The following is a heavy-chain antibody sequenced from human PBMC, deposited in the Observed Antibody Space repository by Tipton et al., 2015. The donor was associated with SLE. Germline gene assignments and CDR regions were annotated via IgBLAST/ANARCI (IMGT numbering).Heavy chain of an antibody. J-gene: IGHJ6*02. CDR1: GFTFDDYA. D-gene: IGHD2-15*01. CDR2: ISSSSSHI. CDR3: ARDVGNVVDYYYGMDV. Sequence: SLRLSCAASGFTFDDYAMHWVRQAPGKGLEWVSSISSSSSHIYYADSVKGRFTISRDNAKNSLYLQMNSLRAEDTAVCYCARDVGNVVDYYYGMDVWGQGTTVTVSS. V-gene: IGHV3-21*03.